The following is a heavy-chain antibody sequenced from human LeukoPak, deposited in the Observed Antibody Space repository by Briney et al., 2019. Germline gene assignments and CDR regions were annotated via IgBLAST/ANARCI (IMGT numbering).Heavy chain of an antibody. V-gene: IGHV4-39*07. CDR3: ASERWSRRSYFDY. CDR2: IFHSGTT. Sequence: SETLSLTCSVSGDSFSNSHYYWAWIRQPPGKGLEWIGTIFHSGTTYYSPSLTGRVTISVDTSMTQFSLRLSSLTAADTAVYYCASERWSRRSYFDYWGQGSLVTVSS. D-gene: IGHD5-24*01. CDR1: GDSFSNSHYY. J-gene: IGHJ4*02.